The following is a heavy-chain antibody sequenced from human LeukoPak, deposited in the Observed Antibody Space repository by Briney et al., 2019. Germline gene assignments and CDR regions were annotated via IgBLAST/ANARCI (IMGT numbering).Heavy chain of an antibody. CDR1: GGSISSYY. CDR3: ARDTADSSGYYREDY. J-gene: IGHJ4*02. CDR2: IYTSGST. V-gene: IGHV4-4*07. D-gene: IGHD3-22*01. Sequence: SETLSLTCTVSGGSISSYYWSWIRQPAGKGLEGIGRIYTSGSTNYNPSLKSRVTMSVDTSKNQFSLKLSSVTAADTAVYYCARDTADSSGYYREDYWGQGTLVTVSS.